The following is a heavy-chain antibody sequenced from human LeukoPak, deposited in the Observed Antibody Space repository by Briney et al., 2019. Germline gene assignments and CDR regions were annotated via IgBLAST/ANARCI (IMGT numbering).Heavy chain of an antibody. CDR2: IYYTEST. CDR1: GGSISSSSHY. CDR3: ARSSYYDTSGYYDY. Sequence: SETLSLTCTVSGGSISSSSHYWGWVRQPPGKGLECIGFIYYTESTYSNPSLKSRVALSIDRTKNQFSLKLSSVTAADTAVYYCARSSYYDTSGYYDYWGQGALVTVSS. J-gene: IGHJ4*02. V-gene: IGHV4-39*01. D-gene: IGHD3-22*01.